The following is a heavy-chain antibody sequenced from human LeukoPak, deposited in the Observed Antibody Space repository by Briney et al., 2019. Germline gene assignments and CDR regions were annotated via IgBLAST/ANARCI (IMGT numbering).Heavy chain of an antibody. CDR2: INPSSGST. J-gene: IGHJ4*02. V-gene: IGHV1-46*01. CDR1: GFTFASYY. Sequence: ASVKVSCKASGFTFASYYMLWVGQPPGRGLEWMGIINPSSGSTTYAQKFQGRVTMTRDTSTSTVYMELGSLRSEDTAVYFCARDREYNWNYGYFAYWGQGPLVTVSS. CDR3: ARDREYNWNYGYFAY. D-gene: IGHD1-7*01.